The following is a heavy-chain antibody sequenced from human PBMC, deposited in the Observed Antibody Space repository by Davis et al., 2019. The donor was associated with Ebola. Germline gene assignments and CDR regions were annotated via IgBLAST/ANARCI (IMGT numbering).Heavy chain of an antibody. CDR1: GGTCSSYA. J-gene: IGHJ5*02. Sequence: SVKVSCKASGGTCSSYAISWVRQAPGQGLEWMGGIIPIFGTANYAQKFQGRVTITADESTSTAYMELSSLRSEDTAVYYCARDDYGDNWFDPWGQGTLVTVSS. V-gene: IGHV1-69*13. CDR2: IIPIFGTA. CDR3: ARDDYGDNWFDP. D-gene: IGHD4-17*01.